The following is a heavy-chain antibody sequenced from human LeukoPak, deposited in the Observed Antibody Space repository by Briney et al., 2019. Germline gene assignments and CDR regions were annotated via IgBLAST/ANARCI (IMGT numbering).Heavy chain of an antibody. J-gene: IGHJ4*02. CDR3: ARQIGRRLVRGFDF. Sequence: SETLSLTCTGSGDSISSTGHYWGWIRQPPGKGLEWIGSVYFTGSSFYNPSLKSRVTISVDTSKNQFSLNVASVTAADTAAYYCARQIGRRLVRGFDFWGQGSLVTVSS. D-gene: IGHD6-19*01. V-gene: IGHV4-39*01. CDR1: GDSISSTGHY. CDR2: VYFTGSS.